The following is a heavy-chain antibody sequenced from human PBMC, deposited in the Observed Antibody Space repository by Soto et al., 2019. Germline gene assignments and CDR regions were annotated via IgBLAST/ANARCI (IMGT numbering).Heavy chain of an antibody. J-gene: IGHJ6*02. CDR1: GGFISSGGYY. CDR3: ARDRVGTMVRAVISVDDYYGMDV. D-gene: IGHD3-10*01. CDR2: IYYSGST. Sequence: LCVTCTVSGGFISSGGYYWSWIRQHPGKGLEWIGYIYYSGSTYYNPSLKSRVTISVDTSKNQFSLKLRYVTAADTAVYYCARDRVGTMVRAVISVDDYYGMDVWGQGTTVT. V-gene: IGHV4-31*03.